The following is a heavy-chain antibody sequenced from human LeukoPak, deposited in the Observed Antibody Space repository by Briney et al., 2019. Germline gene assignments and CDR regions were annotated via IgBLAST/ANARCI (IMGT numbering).Heavy chain of an antibody. V-gene: IGHV4-39*01. CDR2: IYYSGST. CDR3: ARASGSYGSGSYYYYGMDV. J-gene: IGHJ6*04. CDR1: GGSISSSSYY. Sequence: SETLSLTCTVSGGSISSSSYYWGWVRQPPGTGLEWIGSIYYSGSTYYNPSLKSRVTISVDTSKNQFSLKLSSVTAADTAVYYCARASGSYGSGSYYYYGMDVWGKGTTVTVSS. D-gene: IGHD3-10*01.